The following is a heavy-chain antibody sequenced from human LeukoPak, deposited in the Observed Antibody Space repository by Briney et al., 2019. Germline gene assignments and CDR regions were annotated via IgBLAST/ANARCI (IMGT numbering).Heavy chain of an antibody. CDR2: IYTSGST. CDR3: ARDTYCSGGSCDYRWFDP. Sequence: SETLSLTCTVSGGSISSYYWSWIRQPAGKGLEWIGRIYTSGSTNYNPSLKSRVTMSVDTSKNQFSLKLSSVTAADTAVYYCARDTYCSGGSCDYRWFDPWGQGTLVTVSS. J-gene: IGHJ5*02. CDR1: GGSISSYY. D-gene: IGHD2-15*01. V-gene: IGHV4-4*07.